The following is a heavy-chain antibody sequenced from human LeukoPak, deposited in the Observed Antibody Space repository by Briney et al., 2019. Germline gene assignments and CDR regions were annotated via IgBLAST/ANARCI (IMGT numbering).Heavy chain of an antibody. J-gene: IGHJ6*03. CDR2: ISWNSGSI. CDR3: AREKIVVVPAAINPGGYYYYYMDV. CDR1: GFTFSDYY. Sequence: GGSLRLSCAASGFTFSDYYMSWIRQAPGKGLDWVAAISWNSGSINYADSVKGRFTISRDNAKNSLYLQMNSLRAEDTAVYYCAREKIVVVPAAINPGGYYYYYMDVWGKGTTVTVSS. V-gene: IGHV3-11*06. D-gene: IGHD2-2*01.